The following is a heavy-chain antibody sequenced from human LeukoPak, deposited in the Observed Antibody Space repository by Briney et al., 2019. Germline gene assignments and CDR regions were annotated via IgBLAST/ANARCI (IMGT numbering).Heavy chain of an antibody. CDR3: TREKDCADGICYED. CDR1: GHTFTSHD. CDR2: MSPKSGNT. V-gene: IGHV1-8*01. J-gene: IGHJ4*02. D-gene: IGHD2-8*01. Sequence: GASVKVSCKASGHTFTSHDINWVRQATGLGLEWLGWMSPKSGNTGYAQKFQGRVTMTRDTSISTAYMEVSSLRFDDTAVYFCTREKDCADGICYEDWGQGTLVTVSS.